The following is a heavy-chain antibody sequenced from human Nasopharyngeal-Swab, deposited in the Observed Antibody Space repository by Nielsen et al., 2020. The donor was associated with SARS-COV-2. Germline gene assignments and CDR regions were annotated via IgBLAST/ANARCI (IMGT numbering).Heavy chain of an antibody. D-gene: IGHD2-15*01. CDR3: AGVADCSGGGCDGWFNP. Sequence: GSLRLSCAVYGGSFSGYYWSWIRQPPGKGLEWIGEINHSGSTNYNPSLKSRVTISVDTSKNQFSLKLSSVTAADTAVYYCAGVADCSGGGCDGWFNPWGQGTLVTVSS. CDR1: GGSFSGYY. J-gene: IGHJ5*02. V-gene: IGHV4-34*01. CDR2: INHSGST.